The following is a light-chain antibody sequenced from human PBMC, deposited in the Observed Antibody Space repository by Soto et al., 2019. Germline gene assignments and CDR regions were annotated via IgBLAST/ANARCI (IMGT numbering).Light chain of an antibody. CDR2: DAS. CDR3: QSYNTWPYT. CDR1: QSVGSN. J-gene: IGKJ2*01. Sequence: EIVMTQSPATLSASPGERATLSCRASQSVGSNLAWYQQKPGQAPRLLIFDASTRATGIPARFSGSGSGTEFTLTISSLQSEDFAVYYCQSYNTWPYTFGQGTKLEI. V-gene: IGKV3-15*01.